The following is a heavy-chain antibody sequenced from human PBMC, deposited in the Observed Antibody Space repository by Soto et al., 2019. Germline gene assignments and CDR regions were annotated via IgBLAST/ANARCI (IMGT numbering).Heavy chain of an antibody. V-gene: IGHV5-10-1*01. J-gene: IGHJ5*02. CDR2: IDPTDSYT. CDR1: GYSFISYW. Sequence: RESLKISCKGSGYSFISYWITWVRQMPGKGLEWMGRIDPTDSYTNHSPSFQGHVTISADKSISTAYLQWSSLKASDTAMYYCARLGRDDFNDYLNWFDPWGQGTLVTVSS. D-gene: IGHD4-4*01. CDR3: ARLGRDDFNDYLNWFDP.